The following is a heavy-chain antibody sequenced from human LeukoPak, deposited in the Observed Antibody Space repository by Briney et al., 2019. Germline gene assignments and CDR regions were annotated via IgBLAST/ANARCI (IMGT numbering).Heavy chain of an antibody. CDR1: GYTFTGYY. V-gene: IGHV1-2*02. CDR3: AGDRNYYDMVDV. J-gene: IGHJ6*02. Sequence: ASVKVSCKASGYTFTGYYMHWVRQAPGQGLEWMGWINPNSGGTDYAQKFQGRVTMTRDTSISTAYMELSRLRSDDTAVYYCAGDRNYYDMVDVWGQGTTVTVSS. CDR2: INPNSGGT. D-gene: IGHD3-22*01.